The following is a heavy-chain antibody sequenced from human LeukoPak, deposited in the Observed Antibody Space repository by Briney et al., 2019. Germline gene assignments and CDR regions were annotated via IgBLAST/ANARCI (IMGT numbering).Heavy chain of an antibody. V-gene: IGHV3-48*04. CDR1: GFTFSSYS. D-gene: IGHD3-9*01. CDR2: ISSSSSTI. Sequence: GSLRLSCAASGFTFSSYSMNWVRQAPGKGLEWVSYISSSSSTIYYADSVKGRFTISRDNAKNTLYLQMNSLRAEDTAVYYCTRRNYDVLTGYYNFDYWGQGTLVTVSS. J-gene: IGHJ4*02. CDR3: TRRNYDVLTGYYNFDY.